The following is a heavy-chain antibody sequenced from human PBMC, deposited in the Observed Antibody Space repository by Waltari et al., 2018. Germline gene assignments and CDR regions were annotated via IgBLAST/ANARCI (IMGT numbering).Heavy chain of an antibody. V-gene: IGHV3-30*18. D-gene: IGHD3-10*01. Sequence: QVQLVESGGGVVQPGRSLRLSCAASGFTFRSYGMHCVRQAHGQGLGGGAVISDDGSNKYYADSVKGRFTISRDNSKNTLYLQMNSLRAEDTAVYYCAKERYGSGSYYNAIYYYYGMDVWGQGTTVTVSS. CDR1: GFTFRSYG. J-gene: IGHJ6*02. CDR2: ISDDGSNK. CDR3: AKERYGSGSYYNAIYYYYGMDV.